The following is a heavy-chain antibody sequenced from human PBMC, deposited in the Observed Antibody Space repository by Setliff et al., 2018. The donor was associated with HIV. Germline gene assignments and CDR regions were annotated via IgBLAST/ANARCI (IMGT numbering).Heavy chain of an antibody. CDR3: ARDWNHYFYYMDV. Sequence: SETLSLTCTVSGGSIVRYYWTWIRQPPGKGLEWIWYIYYSGSTNYNPSLKSRVIISVDTSEMQFSLKLRSVTAADTAMYYCARDWNHYFYYMDVWGKGTTVTVSS. CDR2: IYYSGST. CDR1: GGSIVRYY. D-gene: IGHD1-1*01. J-gene: IGHJ6*03. V-gene: IGHV4-59*12.